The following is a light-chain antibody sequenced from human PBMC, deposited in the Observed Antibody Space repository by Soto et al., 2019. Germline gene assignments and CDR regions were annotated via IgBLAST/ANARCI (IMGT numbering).Light chain of an antibody. Sequence: IVMTQSPATLSVSPGERATLSCRASQSVSSDLAWYQQKSGQAPRLLIYGASTRATGIPARFSGSGSGTDFTLTISSLQPEDFAVYYCQQYGSSPRTFGQGTKVDIK. CDR1: QSVSSD. J-gene: IGKJ1*01. CDR2: GAS. V-gene: IGKV3D-15*01. CDR3: QQYGSSPRT.